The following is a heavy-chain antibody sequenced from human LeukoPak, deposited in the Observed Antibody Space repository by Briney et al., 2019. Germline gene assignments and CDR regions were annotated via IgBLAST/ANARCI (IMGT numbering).Heavy chain of an antibody. V-gene: IGHV4-59*05. J-gene: IGHJ3*02. Sequence: PSETLSLTCTVSGGSISSYYWSWIRQPPGKGLEWIGSIYYSGSTYYNPSLESRLTISVDTSKNQFSLRLTSVTAADTAVYYCAQAVDYYDSSGPWAFDIWGQGTMVTVFS. CDR1: GGSISSYY. CDR2: IYYSGST. CDR3: AQAVDYYDSSGPWAFDI. D-gene: IGHD3-22*01.